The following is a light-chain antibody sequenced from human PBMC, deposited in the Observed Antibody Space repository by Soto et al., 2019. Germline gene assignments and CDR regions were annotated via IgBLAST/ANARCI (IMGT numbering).Light chain of an antibody. J-gene: IGKJ1*01. CDR2: GAS. V-gene: IGKV3-15*01. CDR3: QQYGGSPRT. Sequence: EIGMTQSPATLSVSPGEGATLSCRARQGIGSTLAWYQQKPGQTPRLLIYGASTRATGVPARFSGSGSGTDFTLTINSLQSEDFAVYYCQQYGGSPRTFGQGTKVELK. CDR1: QGIGST.